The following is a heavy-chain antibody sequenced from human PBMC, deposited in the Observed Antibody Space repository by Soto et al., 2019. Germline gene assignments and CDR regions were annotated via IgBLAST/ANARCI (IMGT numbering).Heavy chain of an antibody. CDR1: GYTFTSYG. CDR3: ARAVVVPAAMFWVANWFDP. CDR2: TSAYNGNT. D-gene: IGHD2-2*01. Sequence: GASVKVSCKASGYTFTSYGISWVRQAPGQGLEWMGWTSAYNGNTNYAQKLQGRVTMTTDTSTSTAYMELRSLRSDDTAVYYCARAVVVPAAMFWVANWFDPWGQGTLVTVSS. J-gene: IGHJ5*02. V-gene: IGHV1-18*01.